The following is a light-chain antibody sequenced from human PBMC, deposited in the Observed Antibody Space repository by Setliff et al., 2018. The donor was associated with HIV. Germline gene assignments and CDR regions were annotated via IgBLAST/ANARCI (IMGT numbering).Light chain of an antibody. V-gene: IGLV2-23*02. CDR2: EVN. J-gene: IGLJ1*01. CDR1: RSDIGTYDL. CDR3: CSYTPSTTYV. Sequence: QSALAQPASVSGSPGQSSTISCTGTRSDIGTYDLVSWYRQYPGKAPKLIIYEVNRRPAGVSDRSSGSKSGNTASLTISGLRAEDEATYYCCSYTPSTTYVFGTGTKVTVL.